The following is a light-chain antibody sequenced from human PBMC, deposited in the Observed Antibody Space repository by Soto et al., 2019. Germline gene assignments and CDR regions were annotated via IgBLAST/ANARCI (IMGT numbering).Light chain of an antibody. CDR1: QSVSNY. V-gene: IGKV3-11*01. Sequence: NVLTRSPATPSLSPGERDTLSCRASQSVSNYVACYQQKPGQAPRLLIYDASNRATGIPARFSGSGSGTDFTLTISSLEPEDFAVYYCQQRSNWLFGPGTKVDIK. CDR3: QQRSNWL. J-gene: IGKJ3*01. CDR2: DAS.